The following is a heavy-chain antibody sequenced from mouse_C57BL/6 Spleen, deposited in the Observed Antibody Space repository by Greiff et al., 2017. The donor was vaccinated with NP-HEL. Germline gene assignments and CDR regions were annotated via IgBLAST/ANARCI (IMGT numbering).Heavy chain of an antibody. D-gene: IGHD1-1*01. CDR3: ARYIYGNSNYFDY. V-gene: IGHV7-3*01. CDR1: GFTFTDYY. J-gene: IGHJ2*01. CDR2: IRNKANGYTT. Sequence: EVKLVESGGGLVQPGGSLSLSCAASGFTFTDYYMSWVRQPPGKALEWLGFIRNKANGYTTEYSASVKGRFTISRDNSQSILYLQMNALRAEDSATYYCARYIYGNSNYFDYWGQGTTLTVSS.